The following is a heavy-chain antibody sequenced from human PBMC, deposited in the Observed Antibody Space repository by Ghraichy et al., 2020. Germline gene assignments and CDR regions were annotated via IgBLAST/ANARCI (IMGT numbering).Heavy chain of an antibody. V-gene: IGHV4-59*01. CDR3: ARESGQYFDSSGFYY. J-gene: IGHJ4*02. D-gene: IGHD3-22*01. CDR1: GGSISSYY. Sequence: SETLSLTCTVSGGSISSYYWSWIRQPPGKGLDWIGYIYYSGSTNYNPSLKSRVTISLDTSKNQFSLKLSSVTAADTAVYYCARESGQYFDSSGFYYWGQGTPVTVSS. CDR2: IYYSGST.